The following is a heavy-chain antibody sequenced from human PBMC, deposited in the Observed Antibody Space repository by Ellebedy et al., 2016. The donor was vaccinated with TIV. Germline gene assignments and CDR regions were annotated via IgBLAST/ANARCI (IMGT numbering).Heavy chain of an antibody. CDR3: AAVGLAEPFDY. V-gene: IGHV1-69*13. D-gene: IGHD6-19*01. Sequence: AASVKVSCKASGGTLSSYCITWVRQAPGQGLEVMGGFVPVFGTPNYAQNFQGRLTITADESRTTAFMELSSLTSQDTAVYYCAAVGLAEPFDYWGQGTLVTVSS. J-gene: IGHJ4*01. CDR1: GGTLSSYC. CDR2: FVPVFGTP.